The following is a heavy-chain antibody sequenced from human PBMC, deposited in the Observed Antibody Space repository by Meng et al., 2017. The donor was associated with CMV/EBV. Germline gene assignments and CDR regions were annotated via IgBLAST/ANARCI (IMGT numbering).Heavy chain of an antibody. J-gene: IGHJ4*02. Sequence: QVQLQESGPGLVKPSETLSLTCTVSGGSISSYYWSWIRQPAGKGLEWIGRIYTSGSTNYNPSLKSRVTMSVDTSKNQFSLKLSSVTAADTAVYYCAREMPIAAAGCFDYWGQGTLVTASS. CDR1: GGSISSYY. V-gene: IGHV4-4*07. D-gene: IGHD6-13*01. CDR2: IYTSGST. CDR3: AREMPIAAAGCFDY.